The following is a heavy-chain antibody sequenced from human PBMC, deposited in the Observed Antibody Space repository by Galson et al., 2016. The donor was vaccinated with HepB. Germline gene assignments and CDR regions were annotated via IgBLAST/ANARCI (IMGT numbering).Heavy chain of an antibody. V-gene: IGHV3-15*01. J-gene: IGHJ4*02. CDR1: GFNFNDAW. D-gene: IGHD4-11*01. CDR3: TTGVTVGEAS. Sequence: SLRLSCATSGFNFNDAWLSWVRQGPGKGLEWVGRIKSKSSGGTADYGAPVKGRFTISRDDSKKTLYLQMNSLETEDTGTYYCTTGVTVGEASWGQGTPVTVSS. CDR2: IKSKSSGGTA.